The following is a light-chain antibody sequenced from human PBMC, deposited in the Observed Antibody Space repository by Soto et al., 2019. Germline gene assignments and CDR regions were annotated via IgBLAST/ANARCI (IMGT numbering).Light chain of an antibody. CDR2: GAS. J-gene: IGKJ1*01. Sequence: EIVLTQSPGTLSLSPGDRATLSCRASKSSSSSYLAWYQQKPGQAPRLLIYGASSRATGIPARFGGSGSGTEFTLTISSLQSEDFAVYYCQQYNNWPTFGQGTKVDIK. CDR1: KSSSSSY. V-gene: IGKV3-15*01. CDR3: QQYNNWPT.